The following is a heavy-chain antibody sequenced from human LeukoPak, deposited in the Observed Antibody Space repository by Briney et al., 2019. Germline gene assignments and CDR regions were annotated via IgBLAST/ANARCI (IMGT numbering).Heavy chain of an antibody. CDR2: ISSNGGST. Sequence: GGSLRLSCAASGFSFSRYVIHWVRQAPGKGLEYVSGISSNGGSTYYATSVKGRFTVSRDNSKKMLYLQMGSLRPEDMAVYYCAVTYDYDGSGYYPFDYWGQGTLVTVSS. J-gene: IGHJ4*02. CDR3: AVTYDYDGSGYYPFDY. CDR1: GFSFSRYV. D-gene: IGHD3-22*01. V-gene: IGHV3-64*01.